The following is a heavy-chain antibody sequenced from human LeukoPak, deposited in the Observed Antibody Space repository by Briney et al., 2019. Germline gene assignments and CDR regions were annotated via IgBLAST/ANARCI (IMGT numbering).Heavy chain of an antibody. CDR1: GFTFGDYA. CDR3: AKVTPYHYGGNWGPFDY. J-gene: IGHJ4*02. CDR2: ISWNSGSI. D-gene: IGHD4-23*01. V-gene: IGHV3-9*01. Sequence: PGRSLRLSCAASGFTFGDYAMHWVRQAPGKGLEWVSGISWNSGSIGYADSVKGRFTISRDNAKNSVYLQMNSLRAEDTALYYCAKVTPYHYGGNWGPFDYWGQGTLVTVSS.